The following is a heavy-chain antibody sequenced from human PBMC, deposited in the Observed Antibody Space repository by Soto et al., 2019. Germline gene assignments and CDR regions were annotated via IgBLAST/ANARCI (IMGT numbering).Heavy chain of an antibody. CDR2: INHSGST. CDR3: ARCLGESGSYSPTWYFDL. V-gene: IGHV4-34*01. Sequence: SETLSLTCAVYGGSFSGYYWSWIRQPPGKGLEWIGEINHSGSTNYNPSLKSRVTISVDTSKNQFSLKLSSVTAADTAVYYCARCLGESGSYSPTWYFDLWGRGTLVTVSS. D-gene: IGHD3-10*01. CDR1: GGSFSGYY. J-gene: IGHJ2*01.